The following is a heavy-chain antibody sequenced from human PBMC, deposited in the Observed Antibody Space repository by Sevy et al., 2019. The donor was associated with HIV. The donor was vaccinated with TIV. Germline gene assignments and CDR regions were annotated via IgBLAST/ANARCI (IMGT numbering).Heavy chain of an antibody. CDR1: GGSITSIY. J-gene: IGHJ4*02. CDR2: IYYNGNT. D-gene: IGHD1-26*01. V-gene: IGHV4-59*08. Sequence: SETLSLTCTVSGGSITSIYWGWIPQPPGKGLEWIANIYYNGNTNYNPSLRSRVTISLDTSKNQFSLRLGSVTAADTAIYYCEGENAWGRGYSWGQGTLVTVSS. CDR3: EGENAWGRGYS.